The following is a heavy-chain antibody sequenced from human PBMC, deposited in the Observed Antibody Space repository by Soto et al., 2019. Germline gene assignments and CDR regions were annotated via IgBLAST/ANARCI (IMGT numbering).Heavy chain of an antibody. CDR2: IIPIFGTA. V-gene: IGHV1-69*13. D-gene: IGHD2-2*01. CDR1: GGTFSSYA. CDR3: ARLLVPAAISYYYYGMDV. J-gene: IGHJ6*02. Sequence: SVKVSCKASGGTFSSYAISWVRQAPGQGLEWMGGIIPIFGTANYAQKFQGRVTITADESTSTAYMELSSLRSEDTAVYHCARLLVPAAISYYYYGMDVWGQGTTVTVS.